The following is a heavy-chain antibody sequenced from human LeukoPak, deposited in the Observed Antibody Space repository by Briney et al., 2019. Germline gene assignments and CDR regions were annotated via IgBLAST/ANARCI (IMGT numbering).Heavy chain of an antibody. CDR1: GGSFSGYY. V-gene: IGHV4-34*01. Sequence: SETLSLTCAVYGGSFSGYYWSWIRQPPGKGLEWIGEINHSGSTNYNPSLKSRVTISVDTSKNQFSLKLSSVTTADTAVYYCATGSRLFDYWGQGTLVTVSS. CDR2: INHSGST. D-gene: IGHD3-10*01. CDR3: ATGSRLFDY. J-gene: IGHJ4*02.